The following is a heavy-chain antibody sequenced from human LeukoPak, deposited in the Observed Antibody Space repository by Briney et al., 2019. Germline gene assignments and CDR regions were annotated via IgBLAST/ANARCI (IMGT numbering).Heavy chain of an antibody. V-gene: IGHV3-23*01. J-gene: IGHJ4*02. CDR3: AKATRPADSSSNYVDFDC. Sequence: GSLRLSCAASGFTFSSYAMTWVRQAPGKGLEWVSAIGDSTYSADSVKGRFTISRDNSKNTLYLQMNSLRGEDTAVYYCAKATRPADSSSNYVDFDCWGQGTRVTVSS. CDR2: IGDST. CDR1: GFTFSSYA. D-gene: IGHD6-13*01.